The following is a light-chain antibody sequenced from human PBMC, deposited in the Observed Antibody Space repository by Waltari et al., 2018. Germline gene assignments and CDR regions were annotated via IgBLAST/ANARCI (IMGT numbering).Light chain of an antibody. CDR2: GAS. CDR3: QQYNSWPPWT. J-gene: IGKJ1*01. CDR1: QSVSSN. V-gene: IGKV3-15*01. Sequence: EIVMTQSPATLSVSQGERATLSCRASQSVSSNLAWYQQKPGQAPRLLIYGASTRATGIPARFSGSGSGTEFTLTISSLQSEDFAVYYCQQYNSWPPWTFGQGTKVEIK.